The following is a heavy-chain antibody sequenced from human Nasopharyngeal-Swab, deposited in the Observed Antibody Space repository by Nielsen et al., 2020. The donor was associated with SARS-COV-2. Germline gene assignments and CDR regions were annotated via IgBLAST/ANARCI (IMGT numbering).Heavy chain of an antibody. Sequence: GESLKISCAASGFTFSSYAMSWVRQAPGKGLEWVSVIHSDPSNTYYVDSVKGRFTISRDNSKKTLFLQKDSLRVEDTAVYYCAKVRSWRLDAFDSLGQGTLVTVSS. CDR2: IHSDPSNT. D-gene: IGHD6-13*01. V-gene: IGHV3-23*03. CDR1: GFTFSSYA. CDR3: AKVRSWRLDAFDS. J-gene: IGHJ4*02.